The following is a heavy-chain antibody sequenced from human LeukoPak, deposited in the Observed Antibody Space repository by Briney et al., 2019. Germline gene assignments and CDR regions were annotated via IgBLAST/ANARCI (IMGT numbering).Heavy chain of an antibody. Sequence: SVKVSCKASGGTFSSYAISWVRRAPGQGLEWMGGIIPIFGTANYAQKFQGRVTITADESTSTAYMELSSLRSEDTAVYYCARIVGVRVRYFDWLPYYFDYWGQGTLVTVSS. CDR2: IIPIFGTA. CDR3: ARIVGVRVRYFDWLPYYFDY. CDR1: GGTFSSYA. J-gene: IGHJ4*02. V-gene: IGHV1-69*01. D-gene: IGHD3-9*01.